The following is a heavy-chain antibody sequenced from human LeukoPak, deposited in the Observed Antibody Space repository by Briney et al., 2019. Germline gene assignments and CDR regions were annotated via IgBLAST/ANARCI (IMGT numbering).Heavy chain of an antibody. V-gene: IGHV3-23*01. Sequence: PGGSLRLSCAASGFTFSTFAMIWVRQPPGKGLEWVSSIFPSGGEIHYADSVKGRFTISRDNSKNTLYLQMNSLRAEDTAVYYCAKDEASIAAAGTDDYWGQGTLVTVSS. J-gene: IGHJ4*02. CDR1: GFTFSTFA. CDR2: IFPSGGEI. CDR3: AKDEASIAAAGTDDY. D-gene: IGHD6-13*01.